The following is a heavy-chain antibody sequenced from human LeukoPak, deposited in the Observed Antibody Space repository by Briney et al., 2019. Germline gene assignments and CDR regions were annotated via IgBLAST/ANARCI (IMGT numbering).Heavy chain of an antibody. CDR2: ISAYNGNT. D-gene: IGHD6-13*01. V-gene: IGHV1-18*01. CDR1: GYTFTSYG. CDR3: ARVFDSSSWDYYYYMDV. Sequence: GASVKVSCKASGYTFTSYGISWVRQAPGQGLEWMGWISAYNGNTNYAQKLQGRVTMTTDTSTSTAYMELGSLRSDDTAVYYCARVFDSSSWDYYYYMDVWGKGTTVTVSS. J-gene: IGHJ6*03.